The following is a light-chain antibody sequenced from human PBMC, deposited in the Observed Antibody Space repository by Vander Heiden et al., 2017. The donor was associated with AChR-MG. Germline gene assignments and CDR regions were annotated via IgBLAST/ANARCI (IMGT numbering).Light chain of an antibody. CDR1: SSDVGGDNY. V-gene: IGLV2-11*01. CDR3: CSYAGSYTLV. J-gene: IGLJ2*01. Sequence: QSALTQPRSVSGSPGQSVTISCTGTSSDVGGDNYGPWYQQNPGKAPKLMIYDVSKRPSGVPGRFSGSKSGNTASLTISGLQAEDEADYYCCSYAGSYTLVFGGGTKLTVL. CDR2: DVS.